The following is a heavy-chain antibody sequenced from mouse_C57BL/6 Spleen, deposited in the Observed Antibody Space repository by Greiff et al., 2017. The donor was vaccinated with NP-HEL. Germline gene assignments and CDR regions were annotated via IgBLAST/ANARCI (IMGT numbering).Heavy chain of an antibody. J-gene: IGHJ4*01. Sequence: QVQLQQSGAELVMPGASVKLSCKASGYTFTSYWMHWVKQRPGQGLEWIGEIDPSDSYTNYNQKFNGKSTLTVDKSSSTAYMQLSSLTSEDSAVYYCARSFYYGSSPYYAMDYWGQGTSVTVSS. D-gene: IGHD1-1*01. CDR3: ARSFYYGSSPYYAMDY. V-gene: IGHV1-69*01. CDR1: GYTFTSYW. CDR2: IDPSDSYT.